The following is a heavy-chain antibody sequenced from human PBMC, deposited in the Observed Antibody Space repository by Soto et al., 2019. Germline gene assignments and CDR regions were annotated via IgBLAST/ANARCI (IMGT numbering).Heavy chain of an antibody. V-gene: IGHV4-4*07. Sequence: TSETPSLTCTVSGDSMNTYHWSWIRQPAGKGLEWIGHVHSSGSTNYNPSLKSRVTMSVDTSKNQFSLRLMSVTAADTAVYHCARDQGVAAAGITWFDPWGQGSRVTVSS. CDR3: ARDQGVAAAGITWFDP. CDR1: GDSMNTYH. J-gene: IGHJ5*02. D-gene: IGHD6-13*01. CDR2: VHSSGST.